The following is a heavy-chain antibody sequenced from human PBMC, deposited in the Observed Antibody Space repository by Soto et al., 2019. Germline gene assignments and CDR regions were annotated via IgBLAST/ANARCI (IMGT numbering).Heavy chain of an antibody. CDR1: GGSISGYY. CDR2: INQSGST. D-gene: IGHD1-26*01. V-gene: IGHV4-34*01. J-gene: IGHJ4*02. CDR3: ARARGGSGSYVY. Sequence: QVHLQQWGAGLLKPSETLSLTCAVYGGSISGYYYSWTRQSPGKGLEWIGEINQSGSTNYNPSLKSRVTVSTDTSKNQFSLKMNSVTAADTSIYYCARARGGSGSYVYWGQGTLVTVSS.